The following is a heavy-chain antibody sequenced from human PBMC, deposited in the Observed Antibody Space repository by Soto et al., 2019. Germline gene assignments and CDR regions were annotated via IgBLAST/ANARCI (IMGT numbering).Heavy chain of an antibody. V-gene: IGHV3-23*01. CDR1: GFTFSSYA. CDR2: ISGSGGST. CDR3: AKDLSGSYSSDAFDI. J-gene: IGHJ3*02. D-gene: IGHD1-26*01. Sequence: GESLKISCAASGFTFSSYAMSWVRQAPGKGLEWVSAISGSGGSTYYADSVKGRFTISRDNSKNTLYLQMNSLRAEDTAVYYCAKDLSGSYSSDAFDIWGQGTMVTVSS.